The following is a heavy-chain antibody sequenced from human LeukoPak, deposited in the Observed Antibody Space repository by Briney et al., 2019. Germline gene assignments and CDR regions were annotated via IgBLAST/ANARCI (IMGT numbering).Heavy chain of an antibody. CDR3: ATAIHSSSWYYPKYYYYYYMDV. Sequence: GASVKVSCKVSGYTLTELSMHWVRQAPGKGLEWMGGFDPEDGETIYAQKFQGRVTMTEDTSTDTAYMELSSLRSEDTAVYYCATAIHSSSWYYPKYYYYYYMDVWGKGTTVTISS. D-gene: IGHD6-13*01. CDR2: FDPEDGET. CDR1: GYTLTELS. J-gene: IGHJ6*03. V-gene: IGHV1-24*01.